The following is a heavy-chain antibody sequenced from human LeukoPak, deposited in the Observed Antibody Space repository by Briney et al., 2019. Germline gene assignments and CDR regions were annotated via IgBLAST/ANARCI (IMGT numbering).Heavy chain of an antibody. V-gene: IGHV4-34*01. D-gene: IGHD2-2*01. CDR3: ARGRPVKVVVPAANGRYYYYHMDV. J-gene: IGHJ6*03. Sequence: SETLSLTCAVYGGSFSGYYWSWIRQPPGKGLEWIGEINYSGSTNFNPSLKSRVTISVDTSKNQFSLKLSSVTAADTAVYYCARGRPVKVVVPAANGRYYYYHMDVWGKGTTVTVSS. CDR2: INYSGST. CDR1: GGSFSGYY.